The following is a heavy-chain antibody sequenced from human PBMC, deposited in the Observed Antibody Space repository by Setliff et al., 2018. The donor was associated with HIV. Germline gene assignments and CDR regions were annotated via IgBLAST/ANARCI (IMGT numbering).Heavy chain of an antibody. J-gene: IGHJ3*01. CDR2: IIPIFNIA. D-gene: IGHD2-8*01. V-gene: IGHV1-69*13. CDR3: ASPHGYCPDGSCSLVGAFDF. Sequence: SVKVSCKASGGTFNTYAMNWVRQAPGQGLEWMGHIIPIFNIANYAQKFQDRITITADESTSTAYMELGSLRSEDTAVYYCASPHGYCPDGSCSLVGAFDFWGQGTMVTVSS. CDR1: GGTFNTYA.